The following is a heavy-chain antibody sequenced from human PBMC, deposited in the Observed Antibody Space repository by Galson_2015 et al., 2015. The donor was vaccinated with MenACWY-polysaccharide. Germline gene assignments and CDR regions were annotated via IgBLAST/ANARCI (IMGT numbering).Heavy chain of an antibody. D-gene: IGHD1-26*01. Sequence: SLRLSCAASGFTFSSYWMSWVRQAPGKGLEWVANIKQDESEKYYVDSVKGRFTISRDNAKNSLYLEMNSLRAEDTAVYYCARAWEVPPAHYFDHGGQGSLVIVSS. CDR3: ARAWEVPPAHYFDH. CDR2: IKQDESEK. CDR1: GFTFSSYW. J-gene: IGHJ4*02. V-gene: IGHV3-7*03.